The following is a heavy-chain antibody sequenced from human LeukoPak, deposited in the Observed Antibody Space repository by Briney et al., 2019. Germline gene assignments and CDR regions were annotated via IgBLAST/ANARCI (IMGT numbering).Heavy chain of an antibody. Sequence: GRFLRLSCAASGFTFSSYAMHWVRQAPGKGLEWVAVISYDGSNKYYEDSVKGRFTISRDNSKNTLYLQMNSLRAEDTAVYYCARDWSATTVTTIDYWGQGTLVTVSS. CDR3: ARDWSATTVTTIDY. V-gene: IGHV3-30-3*01. CDR2: ISYDGSNK. CDR1: GFTFSSYA. J-gene: IGHJ4*02. D-gene: IGHD4-17*01.